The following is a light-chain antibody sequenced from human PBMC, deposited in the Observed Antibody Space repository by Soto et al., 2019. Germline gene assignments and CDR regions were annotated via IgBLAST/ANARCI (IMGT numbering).Light chain of an antibody. CDR1: QSVNSNY. J-gene: IGKJ1*01. CDR2: GAS. V-gene: IGKV3-20*01. CDR3: QLYDSAPPT. Sequence: EIVLTQSPGTLSLSPGERATLSCRASQSVNSNYLAWYQRKPGQAPRLLIYGASNRATDIPYRFSASGSGTDFTLTITRLESEDFAVYYSQLYDSAPPTFGQGTKVEVK.